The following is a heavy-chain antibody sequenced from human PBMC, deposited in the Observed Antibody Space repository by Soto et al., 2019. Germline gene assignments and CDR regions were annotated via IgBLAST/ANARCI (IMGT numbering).Heavy chain of an antibody. Sequence: EVQLVESGGELVQPGGSLRLSCAASGFTFSSYWMSWVRPAPGKGLVWVANIKPDGSEKVFVDSVKGRFSISRDNAKNSLYLQMYSLRAEDTAVDYCANIGRSDRAFDIWGQGTMVTVAS. CDR3: ANIGRSDRAFDI. D-gene: IGHD5-12*01. J-gene: IGHJ3*02. V-gene: IGHV3-7*01. CDR2: IKPDGSEK. CDR1: GFTFSSYW.